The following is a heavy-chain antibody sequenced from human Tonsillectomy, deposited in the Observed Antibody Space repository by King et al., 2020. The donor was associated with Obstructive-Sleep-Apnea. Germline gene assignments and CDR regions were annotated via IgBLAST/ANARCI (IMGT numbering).Heavy chain of an antibody. CDR3: ARLGVAATPNFDY. CDR2: IYYSGST. J-gene: IGHJ4*02. CDR1: GGSISSYY. D-gene: IGHD2-15*01. V-gene: IGHV4-59*08. Sequence: QLQESGPGLVKPSETLSLTCTVSGGSISSYYWSWIRQPPGKGLEWIGYIYYSGSTNYNPPLKSRVTISVDTSKNQFSLKLSSGTAADTAVYYWARLGVAATPNFDYWGQGTLVTVSS.